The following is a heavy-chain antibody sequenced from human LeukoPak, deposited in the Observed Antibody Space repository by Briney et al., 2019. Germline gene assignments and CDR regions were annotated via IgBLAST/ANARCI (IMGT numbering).Heavy chain of an antibody. CDR1: GLTLNTYS. V-gene: IGHV3-21*01. Sequence: GGSLGLSCAASGLTLNTYSMNWVRQAPGKGLEWVSSISSSSSYIYYADSVKGRFTISRDNAKNSLYLQMNSLRADDTAVYHCARPARGYNGIFDYWGQGTLVTVSS. CDR3: ARPARGYNGIFDY. J-gene: IGHJ4*02. D-gene: IGHD5-24*01. CDR2: ISSSSSYI.